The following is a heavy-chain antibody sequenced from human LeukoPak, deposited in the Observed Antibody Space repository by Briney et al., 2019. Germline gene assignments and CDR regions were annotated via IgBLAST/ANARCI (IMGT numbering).Heavy chain of an antibody. CDR2: IYYSGSI. Sequence: PSETLSLTCTVSGGSISSSGYYWVWIRQPPGKGLEWIGTIYYSGSIYNNPSLKSRVTISVDTSKSQFSLKLTSVTAADTAVYYCARETAYYYYYYMDVWGKGTTVTVSS. CDR1: GGSISSSGYY. V-gene: IGHV4-39*07. J-gene: IGHJ6*03. CDR3: ARETAYYYYYYMDV. D-gene: IGHD5-18*01.